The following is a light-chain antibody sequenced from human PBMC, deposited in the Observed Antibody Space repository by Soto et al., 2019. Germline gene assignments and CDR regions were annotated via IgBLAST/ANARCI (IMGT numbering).Light chain of an antibody. V-gene: IGKV1-39*01. CDR1: QNIGTY. CDR2: VAS. J-gene: IGKJ4*01. CDR3: QQSYSALPLT. Sequence: DLQMTQPPSSLSASVGDRVTITCRASQNIGTYLNWYQQKPGKAPKLLIFVASSMQIGVPSRFRGSGSGTAFTLTISALQPEDFATYYCQQSYSALPLTFGGGTKVEMK.